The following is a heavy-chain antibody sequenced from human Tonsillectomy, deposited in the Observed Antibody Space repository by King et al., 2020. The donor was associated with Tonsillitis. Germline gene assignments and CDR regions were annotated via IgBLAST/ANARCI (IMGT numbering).Heavy chain of an antibody. V-gene: IGHV4-4*02. CDR3: AKNLPGVWGSYRIFEY. CDR2: IYHSGST. Sequence: VQLQESGPGLVKPSGTLSLTCDVSGGSISSSNWWSWVRQPPGKGLEWIGEIYHSGSTNYNPSLKSRVTISVDKSKNQFSLKLSSVTAADTAVYFCAKNLPGVWGSYRIFEYWGQGTLVTVSS. D-gene: IGHD3-16*02. CDR1: GGSISSSNW. J-gene: IGHJ4*02.